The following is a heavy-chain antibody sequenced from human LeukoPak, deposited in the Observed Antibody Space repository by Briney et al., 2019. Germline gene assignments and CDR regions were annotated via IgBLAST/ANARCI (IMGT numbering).Heavy chain of an antibody. Sequence: SETLSLTCTVSGGSISSYYWSWICQPPGKGLEWIGSIYYSGITYYNPSLTSRVTISVETSNNQFSLKLSSVTAADTAMYYCARLLIYCSSTSCHFDYWGQGTLVTVSS. D-gene: IGHD2-2*01. J-gene: IGHJ4*02. CDR3: ARLLIYCSSTSCHFDY. CDR1: GGSISSYY. V-gene: IGHV4-39*01. CDR2: IYYSGIT.